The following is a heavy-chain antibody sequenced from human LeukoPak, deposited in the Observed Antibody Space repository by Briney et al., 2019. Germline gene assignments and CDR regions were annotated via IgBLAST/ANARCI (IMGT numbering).Heavy chain of an antibody. J-gene: IGHJ4*02. CDR3: ASRGITGTWYYSDY. V-gene: IGHV4-30-2*01. CDR1: GGSISSGGYS. Sequence: SETRSLTCAVSGGSISSGGYSWSWIRQPPGKGLEWIGYIYHSGSTYYNPSLKSRVTISVDRSKNQFPLKLSSVTAADTAVYYCASRGITGTWYYSDYWGQGTLVTVSS. D-gene: IGHD1-20*01. CDR2: IYHSGST.